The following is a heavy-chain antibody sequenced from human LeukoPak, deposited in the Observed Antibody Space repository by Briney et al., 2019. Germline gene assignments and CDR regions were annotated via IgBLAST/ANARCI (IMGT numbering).Heavy chain of an antibody. Sequence: PSETLSLTCTVSGGSISNYFWSWIRRPAGKGLEWIGRIYFSGRTNYNPSLKSRATMSVDTSKNQLSLKVTSVTVADTAVYYCARVPYDYVWGSYRDLSYYYYGMDVWGQGTTVTVSS. V-gene: IGHV4-4*07. CDR1: GGSISNYF. J-gene: IGHJ6*02. D-gene: IGHD3-16*02. CDR2: IYFSGRT. CDR3: ARVPYDYVWGSYRDLSYYYYGMDV.